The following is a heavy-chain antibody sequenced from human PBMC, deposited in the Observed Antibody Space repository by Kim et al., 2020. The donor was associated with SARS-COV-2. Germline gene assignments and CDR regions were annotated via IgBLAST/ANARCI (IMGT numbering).Heavy chain of an antibody. V-gene: IGHV3-48*02. J-gene: IGHJ2*01. Sequence: GGSLRLSCVASGFTFSSYSMDWVRQAPGKGPEWVSYISSSSDTIYYADSVKGRFTISRDNAKNSLYLQMDSLRDGDTAVYYCARSPRVEAAGACYWYFDLWVPGNLVTLS. CDR1: GFTFSSYS. CDR2: ISSSSDTI. CDR3: ARSPRVEAAGACYWYFDL. D-gene: IGHD6-13*01.